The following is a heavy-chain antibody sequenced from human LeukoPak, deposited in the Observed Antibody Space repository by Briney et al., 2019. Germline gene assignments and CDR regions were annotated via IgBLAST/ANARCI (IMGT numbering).Heavy chain of an antibody. CDR1: GYSFTGYW. D-gene: IGHD2-15*01. Sequence: GESLKISCKGSGYSFTGYWIGWVRQMPGKGLEWMGIIYPGDSDTRYSPSFQGQVTISADKSISTAYLQWSSLKASDTAMYYCARRAATRGGGCDYWGQGTLVTVSS. V-gene: IGHV5-51*01. J-gene: IGHJ4*02. CDR3: ARRAATRGGGCDY. CDR2: IYPGDSDT.